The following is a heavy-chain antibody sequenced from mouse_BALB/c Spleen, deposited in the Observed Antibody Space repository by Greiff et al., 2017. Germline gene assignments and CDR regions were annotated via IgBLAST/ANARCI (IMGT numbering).Heavy chain of an antibody. CDR1: GYTFTSYV. V-gene: IGHV1-14*01. CDR2: INPYNDGT. Sequence: EVKLMESGPELVKPGASVKMSCKASGYTFTSYVMHWVKQKPGQGLEWIGYINPYNDGTKYNEKFKGKATLTSDKSSSTAYMELSSLTSEDSAVYYCARSIRYDWYFDVWGAGTTVTVSS. D-gene: IGHD2-14*01. J-gene: IGHJ1*01. CDR3: ARSIRYDWYFDV.